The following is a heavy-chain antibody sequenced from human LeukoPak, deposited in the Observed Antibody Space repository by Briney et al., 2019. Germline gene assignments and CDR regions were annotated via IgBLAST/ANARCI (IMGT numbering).Heavy chain of an antibody. Sequence: ASVKVSCKASGYTFTGYYMHWVRQAPGQGLEWMGWINPNSGGTNYAQKFQGRVTMTRDTSISTAYMELSRLRSDDTAVYYCARDRDTIYYYYYMDVWAKGPRSPSP. CDR3: ARDRDTIYYYYYMDV. CDR2: INPNSGGT. V-gene: IGHV1-2*02. CDR1: GYTFTGYY. D-gene: IGHD3-10*01. J-gene: IGHJ6*03.